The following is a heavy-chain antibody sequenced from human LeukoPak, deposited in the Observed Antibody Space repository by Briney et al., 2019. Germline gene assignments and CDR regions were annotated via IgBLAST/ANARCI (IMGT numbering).Heavy chain of an antibody. CDR3: AREMYSSSWYRREVWFDP. V-gene: IGHV4-39*07. J-gene: IGHJ5*02. Sequence: SETLSLTCSVSGGSISSGNYYWGWIRQPPGKGLEWIGEINHSGSTNYNPSLKSRVTISADTSKNQFSLKLSSVTAADTAVYYCAREMYSSSWYRREVWFDPWGQGTLVTVSS. D-gene: IGHD6-13*01. CDR2: INHSGST. CDR1: GGSISSGNYY.